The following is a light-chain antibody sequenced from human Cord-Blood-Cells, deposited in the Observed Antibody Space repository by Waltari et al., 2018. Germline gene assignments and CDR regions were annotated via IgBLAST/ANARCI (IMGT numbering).Light chain of an antibody. CDR2: AAS. J-gene: IGKJ4*01. CDR3: QQSYSTPLT. CDR1: QSISSY. Sequence: DIKMTQSPSSRSASVGDRVTITCRARQSISSYVNWYQQKPGTAPNLLIYAASSLQSGVPSRFSCSGSGTYFTLTLSSLQPEDFATYYCQQSYSTPLTFGGGTKVEIK. V-gene: IGKV1-39*01.